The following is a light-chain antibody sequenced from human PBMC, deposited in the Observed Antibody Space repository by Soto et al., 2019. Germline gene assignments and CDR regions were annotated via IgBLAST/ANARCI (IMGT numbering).Light chain of an antibody. Sequence: DIQMTQSPSTLSASVGDRVTITCRASQSISDWLAWYQQIPGRAPKLLIYDASTLQSGVPSRFSGSGSGTKFMLTISSLQPDDSATYYCQEYKSATFGQGTKLQIK. CDR2: DAS. CDR1: QSISDW. J-gene: IGKJ2*01. CDR3: QEYKSAT. V-gene: IGKV1-5*01.